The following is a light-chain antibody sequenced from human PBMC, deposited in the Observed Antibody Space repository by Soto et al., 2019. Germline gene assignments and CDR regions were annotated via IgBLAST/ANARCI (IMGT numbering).Light chain of an antibody. CDR2: DAS. J-gene: IGKJ5*01. CDR1: QSISAW. CDR3: QHLNTYPIT. V-gene: IGKV1-5*01. Sequence: DIQMTQSPSTLSATAGDRVTITCRASQSISAWLAWYQQKPGKAPKLLIYDASNLESGVPSRFSGSGSGTDFTLTISSLQPEDFATYYCQHLNTYPITFGPGTRLEIK.